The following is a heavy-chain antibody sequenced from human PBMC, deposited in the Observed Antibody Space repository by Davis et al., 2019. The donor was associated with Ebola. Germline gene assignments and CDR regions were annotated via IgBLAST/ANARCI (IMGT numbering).Heavy chain of an antibody. J-gene: IGHJ6*02. CDR3: ARTRYYPYYYGMDV. Sequence: MPGGSLRLSCTVSGGSISSYYWSWIRQPPGKGLEWIGYIYYSGSTNYNPSLKSRVTISVDTSKNQFSLKLSSVTAADTAVYYCARTRYYPYYYGMDVWGQGTTVTVSS. V-gene: IGHV4-59*01. CDR1: GGSISSYY. CDR2: IYYSGST.